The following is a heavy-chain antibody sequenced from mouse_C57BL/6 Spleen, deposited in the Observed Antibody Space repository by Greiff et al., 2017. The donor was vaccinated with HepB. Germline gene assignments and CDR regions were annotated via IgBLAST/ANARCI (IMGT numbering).Heavy chain of an antibody. CDR1: GYTFTSYD. V-gene: IGHV1-85*01. CDR2: IYPRDGST. CDR3: ARGDYGSSYPYYAMDY. D-gene: IGHD1-1*01. Sequence: QVQLKQSGPELVKPGASVKLSCKASGYTFTSYDINWVKQRPGQGLEWIGWIYPRDGSTKYNEKFKGKATLTVDTSSSTAYMELHSLTSEDSAVYFCARGDYGSSYPYYAMDYWGQGTSVTVSS. J-gene: IGHJ4*01.